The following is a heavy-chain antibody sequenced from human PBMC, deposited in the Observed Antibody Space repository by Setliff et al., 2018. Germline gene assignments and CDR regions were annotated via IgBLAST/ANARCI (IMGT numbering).Heavy chain of an antibody. CDR2: IHHSGKA. CDR3: ARVAYPNGGSCRYFDN. CDR1: GFSISSGYY. D-gene: IGHD2-15*01. V-gene: IGHV4-38-2*01. J-gene: IGHJ4*02. Sequence: PSETLSLTCAVSGFSISSGYYWGWIRQPPGKGLEWIVNIHHSGKAYYNPSLKSRVTMSVDTSKNHVSLKLSSVTAADTAVYYCARVAYPNGGSCRYFDNWGQGTLVTVSS.